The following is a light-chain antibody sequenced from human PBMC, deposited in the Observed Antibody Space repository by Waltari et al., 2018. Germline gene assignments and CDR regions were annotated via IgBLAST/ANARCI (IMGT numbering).Light chain of an antibody. V-gene: IGLV3-25*03. CDR1: ALPKHY. CDR3: QSADSSGTFVV. J-gene: IGLJ2*01. CDR2: EDI. Sequence: SYVLPQPPSLSVSPGQTARITCSGDALPKHYAYCYQQKPGQAPVLVIYEDIERPSGIPARVSGSSSGTTVTLTISGVQAEGEADYYCQSADSSGTFVVFVGGTKLPVL.